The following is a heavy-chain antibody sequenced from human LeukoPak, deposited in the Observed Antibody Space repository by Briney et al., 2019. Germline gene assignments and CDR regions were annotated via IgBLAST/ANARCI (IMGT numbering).Heavy chain of an antibody. Sequence: SETLSLTCTVSGGSISSYCWSWIRQPPGKGLEWIGYIYYSGSTNYNPSLKSRVTISVDTSKNQFSLKLSSVTAADTAVYYCARRPGRGPYYWGQGTLVTVSS. D-gene: IGHD1-26*01. CDR1: GGSISSYC. CDR3: ARRPGRGPYY. J-gene: IGHJ4*02. V-gene: IGHV4-59*12. CDR2: IYYSGST.